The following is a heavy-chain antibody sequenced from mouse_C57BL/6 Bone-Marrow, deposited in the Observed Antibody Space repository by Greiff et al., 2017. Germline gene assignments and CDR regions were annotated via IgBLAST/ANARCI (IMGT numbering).Heavy chain of an antibody. Sequence: QVQLQQSGAELMKPGASVKLSCKATGYTFTGYWIAWVKQRPGHGLEWIGEILPGSGSTNYNEKFKGKATFTADTSSNTAYMQLSSLTTRESAVYYCAGVVTAGAFDYWGQGTTLTVSA. V-gene: IGHV1-9*01. J-gene: IGHJ2*01. D-gene: IGHD2-2*01. CDR1: GYTFTGYW. CDR3: AGVVTAGAFDY. CDR2: ILPGSGST.